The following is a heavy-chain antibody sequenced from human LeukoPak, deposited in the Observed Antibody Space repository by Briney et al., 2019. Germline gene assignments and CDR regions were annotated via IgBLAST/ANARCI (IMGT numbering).Heavy chain of an antibody. CDR1: GFTFSNYG. J-gene: IGHJ6*02. V-gene: IGHV3-33*01. D-gene: IGHD3-16*01. Sequence: GGSLRLSCGTSGFTFSNYGMHWVRQAPGKGLEWVAVIWYDGDNKYHTDSVKGRFTISRDDSKITLFLQMNSLRAEDTAVEYGARDRVLWGIYSYGMDVWGQGTTVTV. CDR2: IWYDGDNK. CDR3: ARDRVLWGIYSYGMDV.